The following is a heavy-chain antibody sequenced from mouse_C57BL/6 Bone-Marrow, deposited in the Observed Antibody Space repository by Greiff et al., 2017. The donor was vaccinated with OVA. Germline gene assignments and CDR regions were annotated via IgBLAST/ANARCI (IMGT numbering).Heavy chain of an antibody. V-gene: IGHV5-15*01. CDR2: ISNLAYSI. CDR1: GFTFSDYG. CDR3: ARRGLPYYYAMDY. D-gene: IGHD2-4*01. J-gene: IGHJ4*01. Sequence: EVKLMESGGGLVQPGGSLKLSCAASGFTFSDYGMAWVRQAPRKGPEWVAFISNLAYSIYYADTVTGRFTISRENAKNTLYLEMSSLRSEDTAMYYCARRGLPYYYAMDYWGQGTSVTVSS.